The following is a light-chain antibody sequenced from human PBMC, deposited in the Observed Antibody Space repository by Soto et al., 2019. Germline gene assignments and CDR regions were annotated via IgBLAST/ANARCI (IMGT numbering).Light chain of an antibody. CDR3: QHRSYWPLT. J-gene: IGKJ4*01. Sequence: EIVLTQSPSTLSVSPRERATLSCRASQSAGIKLAWYQQKPGQAPTLLIYDASTTATGIPARFSGSGSGTDFSLAISILAHEYSADYFHQHRSYWPLTFGDGTKVDIK. CDR2: DAS. CDR1: QSAGIK. V-gene: IGKV3-11*01.